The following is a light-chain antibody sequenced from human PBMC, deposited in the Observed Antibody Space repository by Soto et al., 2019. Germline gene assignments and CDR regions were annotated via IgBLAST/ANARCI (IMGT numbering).Light chain of an antibody. V-gene: IGKV1-12*01. CDR3: QQANSFPHLT. CDR2: AAS. J-gene: IGKJ4*01. Sequence: DIQMTQSPSSVSASVGDRVTITCRASQDINNWLAWYQQAPGKAPKLLIYAASTLQRGVPSRFSGSGSGTDFTLTISSLQPEDFATYYCQQANSFPHLTFGGRTTVEIK. CDR1: QDINNW.